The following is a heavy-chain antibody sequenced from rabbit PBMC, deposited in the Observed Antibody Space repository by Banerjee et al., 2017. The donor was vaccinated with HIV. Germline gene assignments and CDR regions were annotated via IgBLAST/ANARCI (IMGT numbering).Heavy chain of an antibody. D-gene: IGHD2-1*01. CDR3: AREHDDYGGYLYGMDL. CDR1: GFSFSSSYY. Sequence: QSLEESGGDLVKPGASLTLTCTASGFSFSSSYYMCWVRQAPGKGLEWVACIYAASGGSTYYASWAKGRFTISKTSSTTVTLQMTSLTAADTATYFCAREHDDYGGYLYGMDLWGQGTLVTVS. J-gene: IGHJ6*01. V-gene: IGHV1S40*01. CDR2: IYAASGGST.